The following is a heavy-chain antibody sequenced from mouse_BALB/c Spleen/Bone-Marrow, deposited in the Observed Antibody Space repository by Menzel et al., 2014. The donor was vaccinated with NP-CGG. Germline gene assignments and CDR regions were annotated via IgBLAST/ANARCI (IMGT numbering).Heavy chain of an antibody. CDR1: GFSLTGYA. CDR3: AREDPGALDY. Sequence: VQLQQSGPGLVSPSQSLSIPCTVSGFSLTGYAVNWVRQPPGKGLEWLGMIWGDGSTDYNSALKSRLSISKDNSKSQVFLKMNSLQTDDTARYYCAREDPGALDYWGQGTSVTVSS. J-gene: IGHJ4*01. CDR2: IWGDGST. V-gene: IGHV2-6-7*01.